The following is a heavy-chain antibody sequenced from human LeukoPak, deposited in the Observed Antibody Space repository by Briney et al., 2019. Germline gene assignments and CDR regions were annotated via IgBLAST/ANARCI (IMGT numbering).Heavy chain of an antibody. D-gene: IGHD2-2*01. CDR1: GFTFSSYC. CDR3: ASRSGPAAKGYYYGMDV. V-gene: IGHV3-7*01. J-gene: IGHJ6*02. CDR2: IIQDGGMK. Sequence: PGGSLRLSCAASGFTFSSYCMTWVRQAPGKGLEWVAEIIQDGGMKYHADSVKGRFTISRDNDKKSVYLQMNSLRAEDTAVYYCASRSGPAAKGYYYGMDVWGPGTTVTVSS.